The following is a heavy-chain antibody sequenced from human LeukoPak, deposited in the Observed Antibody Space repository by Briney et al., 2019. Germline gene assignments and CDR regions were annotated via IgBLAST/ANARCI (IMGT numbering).Heavy chain of an antibody. Sequence: SETLPLTCTVSGGSISSSSYYWGWIRQPPGKGLEWIGSIYYSGSTYYNPSLKSRVTISVDTSKNQFSLKLNSVTAADTAVYSCARDERVQDYYGSGSYSVSFDYWGQGTLVTVSS. J-gene: IGHJ4*02. D-gene: IGHD3-10*01. CDR1: GGSISSSSYY. V-gene: IGHV4-39*07. CDR2: IYYSGST. CDR3: ARDERVQDYYGSGSYSVSFDY.